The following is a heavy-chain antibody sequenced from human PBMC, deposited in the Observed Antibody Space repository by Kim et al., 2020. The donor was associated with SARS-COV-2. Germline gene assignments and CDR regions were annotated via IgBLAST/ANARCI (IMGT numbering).Heavy chain of an antibody. CDR2: ISAYNGNT. CDR3: ASLPGGKYSSSWYYFDY. V-gene: IGHV1-18*01. CDR1: GYTFTSYG. Sequence: ASVKVSCKASGYTFTSYGISWVRQAPGQGLEWMGWISAYNGNTNYAQKLQGRVTMTTDTSTSTAYMELRSLRSDDTAVYYCASLPGGKYSSSWYYFDYWGQGTLVTVSS. J-gene: IGHJ4*02. D-gene: IGHD6-13*01.